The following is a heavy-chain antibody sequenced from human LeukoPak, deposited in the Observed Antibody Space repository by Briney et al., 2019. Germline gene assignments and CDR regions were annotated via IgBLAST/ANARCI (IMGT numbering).Heavy chain of an antibody. Sequence: GGSLRLSCAASGFTFSTYALHWVRQAPGKGLEWVSGISPTGDGAYYADSVKGRFSISRDNSRNTLYVHMSSLRAEDTAVYYCAKAGDRNYFDYWGQGALVTVSS. CDR3: AKAGDRNYFDY. V-gene: IGHV3-23*01. J-gene: IGHJ4*02. D-gene: IGHD3-22*01. CDR1: GFTFSTYA. CDR2: ISPTGDGA.